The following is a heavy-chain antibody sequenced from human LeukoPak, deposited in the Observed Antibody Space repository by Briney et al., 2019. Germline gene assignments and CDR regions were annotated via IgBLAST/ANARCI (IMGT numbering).Heavy chain of an antibody. V-gene: IGHV3-15*01. CDR3: TTERVIVVVPAASSQLNFDY. CDR2: IKSKTDGGTT. CDR1: GFTFSNAW. J-gene: IGHJ4*02. Sequence: GGSPRLSCAASGFTFSNAWMSWVRQAPGKGLEWVGCIKSKTDGGTTDYAAPVKGRFTISRDDSKNTLYLQMNSLKTEDTAVYYCTTERVIVVVPAASSQLNFDYWGQGTLVTVSS. D-gene: IGHD2-2*01.